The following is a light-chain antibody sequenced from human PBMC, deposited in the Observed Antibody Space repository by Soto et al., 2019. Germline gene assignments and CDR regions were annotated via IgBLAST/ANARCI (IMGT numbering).Light chain of an antibody. CDR3: QQSNDWPLRS. V-gene: IGKV3-15*01. CDR1: QSVSIN. Sequence: EIVMTQSPATLSVSPGERATLSCRASQSVSINLAWYQQKPGQAPRLLIYGASTRATDIPARFSGSGSGTDFTLNISSQQSEDFAVYYCQQSNDWPLRSFGGGTKVEIK. J-gene: IGKJ4*01. CDR2: GAS.